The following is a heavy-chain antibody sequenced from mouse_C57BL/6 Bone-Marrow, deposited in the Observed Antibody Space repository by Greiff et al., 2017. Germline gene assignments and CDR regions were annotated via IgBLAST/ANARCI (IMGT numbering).Heavy chain of an antibody. CDR2: IDPSDSYT. V-gene: IGHV1-50*01. Sequence: QVQLQQPGAELVKPGASVKLSCKASGYTFTSYWMQWVKQRPGQGLEWIGEIDPSDSYTNYNQKFKGKATLTVDTSSSTAYMQLSSLTSADSAVYDCASDGITTVVATGWYFDVWGTGTTVTVSS. CDR3: ASDGITTVVATGWYFDV. J-gene: IGHJ1*03. CDR1: GYTFTSYW. D-gene: IGHD1-1*01.